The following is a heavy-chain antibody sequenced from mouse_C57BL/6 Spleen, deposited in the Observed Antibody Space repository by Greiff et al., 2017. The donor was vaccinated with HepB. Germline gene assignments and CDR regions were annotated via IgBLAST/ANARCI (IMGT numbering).Heavy chain of an antibody. Sequence: VQLQQSGAELVKPGASVKLSCKASGYTFTEYSIHWVKQRSGQGLEWIGWFYPGSGSIKYNEKFKDKATLTADKSSSTVYMELSRLTSEDSAVYFCARHEDYYGSSSFYVDYWGQGTTLTVSS. CDR3: ARHEDYYGSSSFYVDY. V-gene: IGHV1-62-2*01. CDR2: FYPGSGSI. J-gene: IGHJ2*01. D-gene: IGHD1-1*01. CDR1: GYTFTEYS.